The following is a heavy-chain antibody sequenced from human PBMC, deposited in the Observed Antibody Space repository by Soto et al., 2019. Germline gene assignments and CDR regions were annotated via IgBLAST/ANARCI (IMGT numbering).Heavy chain of an antibody. CDR2: ISADAGRT. CDR1: GFTFSNYA. J-gene: IGHJ4*02. Sequence: EVQLLESGGDLVQPGGSLRLSCAASGFTFSNYAMSWLRQAPGKGLEWVSAISADAGRTYYADSVKGRFTISIDNSQNTLYLQLSCLRVEDTAVYYCAKEVPGSGNRDYWGQGTLVTVSS. V-gene: IGHV3-23*01. D-gene: IGHD3-10*01. CDR3: AKEVPGSGNRDY.